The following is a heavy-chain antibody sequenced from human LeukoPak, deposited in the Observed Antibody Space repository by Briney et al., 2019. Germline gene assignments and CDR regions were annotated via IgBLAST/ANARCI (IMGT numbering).Heavy chain of an antibody. CDR2: ISGDGTNI. J-gene: IGHJ6*02. CDR3: TRDLLDYDVSTGLHHYYMDV. CDR1: GFTFSSYY. Sequence: GGSLRLSCVASGFTFSSYYMQWVRQDPRKGLVWVSRISGDGTNINYADSVRGRFTISRDNAKNTVYLQMNTLRVEDTAAYYCTRDLLDYDVSTGLHHYYMDVWGQGTTVTVSS. V-gene: IGHV3-74*01. D-gene: IGHD3-9*01.